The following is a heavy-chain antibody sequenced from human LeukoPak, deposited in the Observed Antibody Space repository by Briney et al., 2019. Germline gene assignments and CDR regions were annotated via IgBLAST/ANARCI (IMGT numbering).Heavy chain of an antibody. J-gene: IGHJ4*02. Sequence: GGSLRLSCAASGFTFSSYAMSWVRQAPGKGLEWVSAISGSGGSTYYADSVKGRFTISRDNSKNTLYLQMNSLRAEDTAVYYCAKDGSPHYYGSGSYYKRGGYFDYWGQGTLVTVSS. V-gene: IGHV3-23*01. CDR2: ISGSGGST. CDR1: GFTFSSYA. D-gene: IGHD3-10*01. CDR3: AKDGSPHYYGSGSYYKRGGYFDY.